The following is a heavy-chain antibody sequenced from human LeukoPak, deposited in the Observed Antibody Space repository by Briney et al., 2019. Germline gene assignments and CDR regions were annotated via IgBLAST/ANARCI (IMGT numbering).Heavy chain of an antibody. Sequence: SETLSLTCTVSGGSISSSSYYWGWIRQPPGKGLEWIGSIFYSGSTYYSPSLKSRVTISLDTSRNQFSLKLNSVTAADTAVYYCARVRTRASDFDCWGQGILATVSS. V-gene: IGHV4-39*07. D-gene: IGHD1-1*01. CDR3: ARVRTRASDFDC. CDR2: IFYSGST. CDR1: GGSISSSSYY. J-gene: IGHJ4*02.